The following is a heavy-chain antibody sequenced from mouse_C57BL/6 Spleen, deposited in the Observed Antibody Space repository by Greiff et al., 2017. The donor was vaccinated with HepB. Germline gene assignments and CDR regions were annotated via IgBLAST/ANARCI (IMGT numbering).Heavy chain of an antibody. CDR2: INPYNGDT. CDR1: GYSFTGYF. V-gene: IGHV1-20*01. Sequence: VQLQQSGPELVKPGDSVKISCKASGYSFTGYFMNWVMQSHGKSLEWIGRINPYNGDTYYNQKFKGKATLTVDKSSSTAYMELRRLTSEDSAVDYGARGYGSNRYAMDYWGKGTSVTVPS. D-gene: IGHD1-1*01. J-gene: IGHJ4*01. CDR3: ARGYGSNRYAMDY.